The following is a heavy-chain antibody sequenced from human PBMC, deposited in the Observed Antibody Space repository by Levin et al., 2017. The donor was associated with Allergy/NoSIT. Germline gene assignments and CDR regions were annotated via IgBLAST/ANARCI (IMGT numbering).Heavy chain of an antibody. CDR3: ATGRNYANFYFDY. J-gene: IGHJ4*02. Sequence: SETLSLTCTVSGGSISSSSYYWGWIRQPPGKGLEWIGSIYYSGSTYYNPSLKSRVTISVDTSKNQFSLKLSSVTAADTAVYYCATGRNYANFYFDYWGQGTLVTVSS. V-gene: IGHV4-39*01. D-gene: IGHD4-11*01. CDR2: IYYSGST. CDR1: GGSISSSSYY.